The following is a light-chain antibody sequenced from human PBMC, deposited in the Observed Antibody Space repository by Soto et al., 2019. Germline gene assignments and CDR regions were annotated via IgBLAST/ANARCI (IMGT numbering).Light chain of an antibody. J-gene: IGLJ1*01. CDR3: SSYTSSSSYV. Sequence: QSALTQPASVSGSPGQSITISSTGSSSDVGGYNYVSWYQQHPGKAPKLMIYEVNIRPSGVSDRFSGSKSGNTASLTISGLQAEDEADFYCSSYTSSSSYVFGTGTKLTVL. CDR1: SSDVGGYNY. V-gene: IGLV2-14*01. CDR2: EVN.